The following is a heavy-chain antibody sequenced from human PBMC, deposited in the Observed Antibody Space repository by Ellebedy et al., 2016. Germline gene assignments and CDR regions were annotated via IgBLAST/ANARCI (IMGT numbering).Heavy chain of an antibody. CDR1: GFIFSSYA. V-gene: IGHV3-23*01. CDR2: ISGSGGST. J-gene: IGHJ4*02. CDR3: AKTSEPTVTSDFES. D-gene: IGHD4-11*01. Sequence: GESLKISXSASGFIFSSYAMNWVRQAPGKGLEWVSAISGSGGSTYYADSVKGRFTISRDNSKNTLYLQMNSLRAEDTALYYCAKTSEPTVTSDFESWGQGTLVIVSS.